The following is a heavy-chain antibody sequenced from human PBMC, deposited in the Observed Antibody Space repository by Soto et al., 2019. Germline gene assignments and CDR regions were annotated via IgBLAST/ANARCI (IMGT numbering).Heavy chain of an antibody. CDR1: GFNVNNYG. D-gene: IGHD6-13*01. V-gene: IGHV3-23*01. CDR2: MSDSGSST. CDR3: ARALSTAASDAIDV. J-gene: IGHJ6*02. Sequence: GRSLRLSCAASGFNVNNYGMNWVRQAPGKGLEWVSAMSDSGSSTYYADSVKGRFTISRDNSKNTLYLQMNSLRAEDTALYYCARALSTAASDAIDVWGQGTTFTVSS.